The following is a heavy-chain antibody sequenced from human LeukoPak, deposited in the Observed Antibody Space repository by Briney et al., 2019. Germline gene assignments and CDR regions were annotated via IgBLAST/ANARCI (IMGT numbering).Heavy chain of an antibody. CDR3: AKSVSGYDSSFDY. CDR2: ISGSGGST. Sequence: GGSLRLSCAASGFTFSSYAMSWVRQAPGKGLEWVSAISGSGGSTYYADSVKGRFTISRGNSKNTLYLQMNSLRAEDTAVYYCAKSVSGYDSSFDYWGQETLVTVSS. V-gene: IGHV3-23*01. CDR1: GFTFSSYA. J-gene: IGHJ4*02. D-gene: IGHD5-12*01.